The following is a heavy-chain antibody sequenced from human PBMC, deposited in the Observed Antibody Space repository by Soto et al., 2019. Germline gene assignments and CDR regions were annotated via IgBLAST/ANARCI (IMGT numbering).Heavy chain of an antibody. CDR1: WFPFTRYG. CDR2: ISSTTNYI. V-gene: IGHV3-21*06. CDR3: ERESEDLTSNFDY. J-gene: IGHJ4*02. Sequence: GSLRLSFAASWFPFTRYGMNWVRQAPGKGLEWVSSISSTTNYIYYGDSMKGRFTISRDNAKNSLYLEMNSLRAEDTAVYYCERESEDLTSNFDYWGQGTLVTVYS.